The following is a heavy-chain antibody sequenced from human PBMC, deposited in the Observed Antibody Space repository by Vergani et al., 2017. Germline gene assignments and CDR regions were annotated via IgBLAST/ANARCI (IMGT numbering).Heavy chain of an antibody. CDR1: GYTFSNYY. D-gene: IGHD3-9*01. CDR3: ARGDYGILTGFRY. Sequence: QVQVVQAGAEVKKSGASVKVSCKTSGYTFSNYYKHLGRQAPGQGLGWMGIINPSGGHTNYAQKFQGRVTMTRDTSTSTVDLELSSLRSEDTAIYYCARGDYGILTGFRYWGQGTLVT. J-gene: IGHJ4*02. CDR2: INPSGGHT. V-gene: IGHV1-46*03.